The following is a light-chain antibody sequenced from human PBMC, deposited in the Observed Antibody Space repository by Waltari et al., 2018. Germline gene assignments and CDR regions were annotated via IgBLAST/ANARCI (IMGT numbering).Light chain of an antibody. V-gene: IGKV1-12*01. Sequence: DIQMTQSPSALSASVGDRVTISCRASQNIDSNLAWYQQKPGKAPKLLIYDASNLHSGIPSRFSGSGSGTDFTLIISSLQPEDSATYYCQHCYDDHYNFGQGTKVEI. CDR1: QNIDSN. CDR2: DAS. J-gene: IGKJ2*01. CDR3: QHCYDDHYN.